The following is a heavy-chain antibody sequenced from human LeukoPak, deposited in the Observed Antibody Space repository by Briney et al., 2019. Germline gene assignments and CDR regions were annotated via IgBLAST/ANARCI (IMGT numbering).Heavy chain of an antibody. CDR1: GGSMSNKY. CDR2: MSDSGTT. CDR3: ATHDSNGYYPYYFAY. J-gene: IGHJ4*02. Sequence: ASETLSLTCRVSGGSMSNKYWSWLRQPPGKGLEWIGYMSDSGTTKQNPALNSRVTISLDTSKNHLSLMLGSVTAADTAVYYCATHDSNGYYPYYFAYWGQGTVVAVSS. D-gene: IGHD3-3*01. V-gene: IGHV4-59*08.